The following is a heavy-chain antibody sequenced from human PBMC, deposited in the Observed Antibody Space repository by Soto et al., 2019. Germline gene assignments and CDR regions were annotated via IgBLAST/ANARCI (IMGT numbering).Heavy chain of an antibody. CDR1: GFTFSSYG. V-gene: IGHV3-33*01. D-gene: IGHD4-17*01. CDR2: IWYDGSNK. J-gene: IGHJ4*02. CDR3: ARETTVTTPFDY. Sequence: GGSLRLSCAASGFTFSSYGMHWVHQAPGKGLEWVTVIWYDGSNKYYADSVKGRFTISRDNSKNTLYLQMNSLRAEDTAVYYCARETTVTTPFDYWGQGTLVTVSS.